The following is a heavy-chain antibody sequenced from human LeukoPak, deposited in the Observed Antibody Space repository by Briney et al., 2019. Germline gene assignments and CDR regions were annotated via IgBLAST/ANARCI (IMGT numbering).Heavy chain of an antibody. D-gene: IGHD5-18*01. CDR3: ARLHSYGYYFDY. CDR2: IYYSGST. Sequence: SETLSLTCTVSGVSISSYYWSWIRQPPGKGLEWIGYIYYSGSTNYNPSLKSRVTISVDTSKNQFSLKLSSVTAADTAVYYCARLHSYGYYFDYWGQGTLVTVSS. CDR1: GVSISSYY. V-gene: IGHV4-59*08. J-gene: IGHJ4*02.